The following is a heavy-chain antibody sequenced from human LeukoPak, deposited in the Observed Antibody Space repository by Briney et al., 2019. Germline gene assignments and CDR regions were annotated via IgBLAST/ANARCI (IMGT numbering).Heavy chain of an antibody. CDR1: GGSIRSSSYY. V-gene: IGHV4-39*02. Sequence: SETLSLTCTVSGGSIRSSSYYWGWIRQPPGKGLEWIGSIYYSGRTYYNPSLKSRVTISVDTSKNHFSLKLSSVTAADTAVYYCAHLWFGELLFWFDPWGQGTLVTVSS. CDR3: AHLWFGELLFWFDP. J-gene: IGHJ5*02. D-gene: IGHD3-10*01. CDR2: IYYSGRT.